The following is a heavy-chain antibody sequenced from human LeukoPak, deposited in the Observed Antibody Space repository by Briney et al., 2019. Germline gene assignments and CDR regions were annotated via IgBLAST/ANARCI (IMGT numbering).Heavy chain of an antibody. V-gene: IGHV3-48*04. CDR2: VGISSGNT. Sequence: PGGSLRLSCAASGFTFSDYSMNWVRQAPGKGLEWISYVGISSGNTKYADSVKGRFTISGDSAKNSVFLQMNNLRVEDTAVYYCARAHSSSSTFDLWGQGTLVTVSS. J-gene: IGHJ4*02. CDR3: ARAHSSSSTFDL. D-gene: IGHD6-6*01. CDR1: GFTFSDYS.